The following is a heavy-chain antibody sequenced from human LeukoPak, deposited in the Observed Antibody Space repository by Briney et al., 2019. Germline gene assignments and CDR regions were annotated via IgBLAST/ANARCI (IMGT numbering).Heavy chain of an antibody. V-gene: IGHV4-30-4*02. CDR1: GDSINSGDYY. CDR2: IYYSGST. J-gene: IGHJ6*03. Sequence: SETLSLTCTVSGDSINSGDYYWSWIRQPPGKGLDWIGYIYYSGSTYYNPSLKSRVTISVDTSKNQFSLKMTSVTAADTAVYFCARTVQGYSFGADSSYYYFMDVWGRGATVTVSS. D-gene: IGHD5-18*01. CDR3: ARTVQGYSFGADSSYYYFMDV.